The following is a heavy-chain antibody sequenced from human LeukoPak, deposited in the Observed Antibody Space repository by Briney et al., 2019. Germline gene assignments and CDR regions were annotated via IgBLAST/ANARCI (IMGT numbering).Heavy chain of an antibody. CDR2: FDPEDGET. CDR3: ATPWFGESPSGAFDI. D-gene: IGHD3-10*01. V-gene: IGHV1-24*01. CDR1: GYTLIELS. J-gene: IGHJ3*02. Sequence: ASVKVSCKVSGYTLIELSMNWVRQAPGKGLEWMGGFDPEDGETIYAQKFQGRVTMTEDTSTDTAYMELSSLRSEDTAVYYCATPWFGESPSGAFDIWGQGTMVTVSS.